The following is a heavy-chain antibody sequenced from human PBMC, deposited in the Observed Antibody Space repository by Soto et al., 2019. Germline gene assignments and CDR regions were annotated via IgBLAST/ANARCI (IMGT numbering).Heavy chain of an antibody. CDR3: ARSVFGGPSLDETTYYHYGMDF. V-gene: IGHV5-51*01. D-gene: IGHD3-3*01. J-gene: IGHJ6*02. CDR2: IYPGDSDT. Sequence: PGESLKISCKGSGYSFTSYWIGWVRQMPGKGLEWMGIIYPGDSDTRYSPSFQGQVTISADKSISTAYLQWSSLKASDTAMYYCARSVFGGPSLDETTYYHYGMDFWAQGSTVPVS. CDR1: GYSFTSYW.